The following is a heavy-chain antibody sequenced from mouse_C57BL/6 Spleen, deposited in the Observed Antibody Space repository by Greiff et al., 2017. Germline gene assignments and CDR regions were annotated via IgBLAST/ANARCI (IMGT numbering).Heavy chain of an antibody. V-gene: IGHV5-17*01. CDR1: GFTFSDYG. CDR2: ISSGSSTI. J-gene: IGHJ2*01. CDR3: ARRQGREGNYFDY. D-gene: IGHD6-1*01. Sequence: EVKLVESGGGLVKPGGSLKLSCAASGFTFSDYGMHWVRQAPEKGLEWVAYISSGSSTIYYADTVKGRFTISRDNAKNTLFLQMTSLRSEDTAMYYCARRQGREGNYFDYWGQGTTLTVSS.